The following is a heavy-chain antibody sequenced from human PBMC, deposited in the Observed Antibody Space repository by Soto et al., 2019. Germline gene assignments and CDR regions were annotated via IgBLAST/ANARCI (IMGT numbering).Heavy chain of an antibody. V-gene: IGHV1-69*02. CDR2: IIPILGIA. Sequence: SVKVSCKASGGTFSSYTISWVRQAPGQGLEWMGRIIPILGIANYAQKFQGRVTITADKSTSTAYMELSSLRSEDTAVYYCARVNPYYYGSGAQGYFDYWGQGTLVTVSS. CDR3: ARVNPYYYGSGAQGYFDY. J-gene: IGHJ4*02. D-gene: IGHD3-10*01. CDR1: GGTFSSYT.